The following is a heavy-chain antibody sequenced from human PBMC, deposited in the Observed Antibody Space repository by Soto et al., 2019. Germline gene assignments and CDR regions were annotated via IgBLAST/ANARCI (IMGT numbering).Heavy chain of an antibody. J-gene: IGHJ3*02. CDR3: VKVYTSSWTYDAYDI. D-gene: IGHD6-13*01. CDR1: GFTFSSYA. V-gene: IGHV3-64D*08. Sequence: GGSLRLSCSASGFTFSSYATHWVRQAPGKGLEYVSGISNNGGVTYYADSVKGRFTISRDNSKNILYLQMSSLRTEDTAVYHCVKVYTSSWTYDAYDIWGQGTTVTVSS. CDR2: ISNNGGVT.